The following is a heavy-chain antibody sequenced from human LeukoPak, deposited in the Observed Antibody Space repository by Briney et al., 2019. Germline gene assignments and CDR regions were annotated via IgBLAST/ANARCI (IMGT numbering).Heavy chain of an antibody. CDR1: GYMFTSYW. CDR2: IYPGDSDT. Sequence: GVSLKISCKGSGYMFTSYWIGWVRQMPGKGLEWMGLIYPGDSDTRYSPSFQGQVTISADKSISTAYLQWSSLKASDTAMYYCARLSGGNSGGDAFDFWGQGTMVTVSS. CDR3: ARLSGGNSGGDAFDF. D-gene: IGHD4-23*01. J-gene: IGHJ3*01. V-gene: IGHV5-51*01.